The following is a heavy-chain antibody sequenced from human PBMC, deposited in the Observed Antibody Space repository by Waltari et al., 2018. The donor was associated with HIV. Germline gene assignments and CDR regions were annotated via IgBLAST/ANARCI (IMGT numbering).Heavy chain of an antibody. CDR1: SGSITSGNYY. J-gene: IGHJ2*01. CDR2: VYTSGST. D-gene: IGHD3-10*01. Sequence: QVQLQESGPGLVKPSQTLSLTCTVSSGSITSGNYYWSWIRQPAGKGLEWIGRVYTSGSTNYSPSLKNRVTISIDTSRNQFSLRLSSVAAADTAVYYCARALDYYESGSYPLWFFDVWGRGTLVTVSS. V-gene: IGHV4-61*02. CDR3: ARALDYYESGSYPLWFFDV.